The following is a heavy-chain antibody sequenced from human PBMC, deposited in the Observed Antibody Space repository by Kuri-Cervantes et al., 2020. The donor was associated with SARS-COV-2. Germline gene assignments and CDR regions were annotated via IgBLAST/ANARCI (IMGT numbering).Heavy chain of an antibody. V-gene: IGHV1-8*01. CDR3: ARVAGYCSSTSCVGMDV. D-gene: IGHD2-2*01. J-gene: IGHJ6*02. Sequence: ASVKVSCKASGYTFTSYDINWVRQATGQGLEWMGWMNPNSGNTGYAQKFQGRVTMTRNTSISTAYMELSSLRSEDTAVYYCARVAGYCSSTSCVGMDVWGQGTTVTVSS. CDR2: MNPNSGNT. CDR1: GYTFTSYD.